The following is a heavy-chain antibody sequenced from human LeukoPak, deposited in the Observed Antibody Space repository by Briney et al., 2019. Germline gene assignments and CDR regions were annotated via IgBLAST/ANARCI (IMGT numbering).Heavy chain of an antibody. Sequence: GESLKISCKGSGYSFTSYWVAWVRQMPGKGLEWMGTIHPGDSDARYSPSFQGQVTISADKSIRTAYLQWSSLKASDTAMYYCARQVGNYDSSGYGPSGYYYYYYMDVWGKGTTVTVSS. J-gene: IGHJ6*03. V-gene: IGHV5-51*01. CDR3: ARQVGNYDSSGYGPSGYYYYYYMDV. CDR2: IHPGDSDA. D-gene: IGHD3-22*01. CDR1: GYSFTSYW.